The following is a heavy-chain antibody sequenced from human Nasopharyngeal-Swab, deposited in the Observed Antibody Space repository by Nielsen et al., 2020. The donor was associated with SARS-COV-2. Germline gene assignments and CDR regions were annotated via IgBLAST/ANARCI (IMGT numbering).Heavy chain of an antibody. J-gene: IGHJ6*02. CDR2: IYYSGST. D-gene: IGHD2-2*01. CDR3: ARSSSSMGGYYYYYGMDV. Sequence: SETLSLTCTVSGGSISSGGYYWSWIRQHPGKGLEWIGYIYYSGSTYYSPSLKSRVTISVDTSKNQFSLKLSSVTAADTAVYYCARSSSSMGGYYYYYGMDVWGQGTTVTVSS. CDR1: GGSISSGGYY. V-gene: IGHV4-31*03.